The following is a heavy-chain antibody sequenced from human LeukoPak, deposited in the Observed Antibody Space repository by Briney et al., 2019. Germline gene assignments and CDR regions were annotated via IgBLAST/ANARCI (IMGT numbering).Heavy chain of an antibody. V-gene: IGHV4-39*01. D-gene: IGHD3-10*01. Sequence: SETLSLTCTVSGGSVISTSYYWGWIRQPPGKGLEWIGSIYNSGSTYYNPSLKGRVTISVDASKNQFSLKLSSVTAADTAVYYCAKTISITYYFGSGTPHYFDYWGQGTLVTVSS. CDR1: GGSVISTSYY. J-gene: IGHJ4*02. CDR3: AKTISITYYFGSGTPHYFDY. CDR2: IYNSGST.